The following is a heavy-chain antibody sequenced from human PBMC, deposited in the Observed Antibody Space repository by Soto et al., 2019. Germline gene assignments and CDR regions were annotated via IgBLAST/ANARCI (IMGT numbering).Heavy chain of an antibody. Sequence: QVQLQQWGAGLLKPSETLSLTCAVYGGSFSGYYWSWIRQPPGKGLEWIGEINHSGSTNYNPSLKSRVTISVDTSKHQFSLKLSSVTAADTAVYYCARGKWFGEFGNWGQGTMVTVSS. D-gene: IGHD3-10*01. J-gene: IGHJ3*01. CDR1: GGSFSGYY. V-gene: IGHV4-34*01. CDR3: ARGKWFGEFGN. CDR2: INHSGST.